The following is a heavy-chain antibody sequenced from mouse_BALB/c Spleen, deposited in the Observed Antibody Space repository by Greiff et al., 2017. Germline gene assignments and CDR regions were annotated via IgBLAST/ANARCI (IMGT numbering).Heavy chain of an antibody. J-gene: IGHJ2*01. Sequence: VQLKESGPELVKPGASVKMSCKASGYTFTSYVMHWVKQKPGQGLEWIGYINPYNDGTKYNEKFKGKATLTSDKSSSTAYMELSSLTSEDSAVYYCARGGIYDGYHIDYWGQGTTLTVSS. D-gene: IGHD2-3*01. V-gene: IGHV1-14*01. CDR1: GYTFTSYV. CDR2: INPYNDGT. CDR3: ARGGIYDGYHIDY.